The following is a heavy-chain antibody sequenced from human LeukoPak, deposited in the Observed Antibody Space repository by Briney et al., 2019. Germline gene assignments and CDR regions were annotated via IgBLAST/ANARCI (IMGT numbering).Heavy chain of an antibody. Sequence: GGSLRLSCAASGFTFSSYAMSWVRQAPGKGLEWVSGISTSGGSTYYADSVKGRFTNSRDNSKNTLYLQMNSLTAEDTAVYYCAKDRNTGYYLPYYLEYWGQGTLVTVSS. D-gene: IGHD3-9*01. CDR2: ISTSGGST. V-gene: IGHV3-23*01. J-gene: IGHJ4*02. CDR3: AKDRNTGYYLPYYLEY. CDR1: GFTFSSYA.